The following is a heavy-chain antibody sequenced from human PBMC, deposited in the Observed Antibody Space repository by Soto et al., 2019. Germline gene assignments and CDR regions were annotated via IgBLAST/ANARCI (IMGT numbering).Heavy chain of an antibody. V-gene: IGHV3-15*07. J-gene: IGHJ4*02. CDR2: IKSNTDGGTT. CDR1: GVTLTNVW. CDR3: SHGYYQYFAS. Sequence: GGSLRLSCAVSGVTLTNVWMNWVRQAPVKGPEWVGRIKSNTDGGTTDYAAPVKGRFTISRDDSENTLYLQMSSLKTEDTAVYYCSHGYYQYFASWGQGTLVTVSS. D-gene: IGHD5-18*01.